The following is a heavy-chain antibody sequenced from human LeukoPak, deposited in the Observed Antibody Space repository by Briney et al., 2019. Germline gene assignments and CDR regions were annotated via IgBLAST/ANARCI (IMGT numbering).Heavy chain of an antibody. V-gene: IGHV3-21*01. CDR2: ISSSSSYI. CDR1: GFTFSSYS. D-gene: IGHD2-2*01. CDR3: ARDKGAAIYYYYGMDV. J-gene: IGHJ6*02. Sequence: GGSLRLSCAASGFTFSSYSMNWVRQAPGKGLEWASSISSSSSYIYYADSVKGRFTISRDNAKNSLYLQMNSLRAEDTAVYYCARDKGAAIYYYYGMDVWGQGTTVTVSS.